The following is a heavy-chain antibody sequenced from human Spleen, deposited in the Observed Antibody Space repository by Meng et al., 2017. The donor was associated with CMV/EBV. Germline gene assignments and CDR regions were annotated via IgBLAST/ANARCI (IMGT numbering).Heavy chain of an antibody. CDR3: AKDKSPDYYDSSGYLLLDY. CDR1: GSSFSSYW. Sequence: ESLKISCVASGSSFSSYWTHWVRQGPGKGLVWVSRITADGTITSYADSVRGRFTISRDNSKNTLYLQMNSLRAEDTAVYYCAKDKSPDYYDSSGYLLLDYWGQGTLVTVSS. J-gene: IGHJ4*02. V-gene: IGHV3-74*01. CDR2: ITADGTIT. D-gene: IGHD3-22*01.